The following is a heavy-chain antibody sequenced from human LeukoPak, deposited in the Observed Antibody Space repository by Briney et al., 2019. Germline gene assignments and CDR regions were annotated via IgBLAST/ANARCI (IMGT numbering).Heavy chain of an antibody. J-gene: IGHJ4*02. D-gene: IGHD2-8*01. Sequence: ASVKVSCKTSGYTFSTLDISWVRQAPGQGLEWMGWISTYNGNPNYVQKFQGRVTMTTDTSPSTAYMALRSRKSDDTAVYYCARVMGPPDYWGQGTLVTVFS. CDR2: ISTYNGNP. V-gene: IGHV1-18*01. CDR1: GYTFSTLD. CDR3: ARVMGPPDY.